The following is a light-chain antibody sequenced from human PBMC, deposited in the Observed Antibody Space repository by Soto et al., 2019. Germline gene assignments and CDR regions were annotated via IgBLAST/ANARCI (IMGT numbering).Light chain of an antibody. J-gene: IGKJ1*01. Sequence: EIVLTQSPATLSLSPGERASLSCRASQSVSSSLAWYQHKPGQAPRLLIYDASSRATGIPARFSGSGSGTDFTLTISSLEPEDFAVYYCQQRSNWPTWTFGQGTKVEIK. V-gene: IGKV3-11*01. CDR1: QSVSSS. CDR2: DAS. CDR3: QQRSNWPTWT.